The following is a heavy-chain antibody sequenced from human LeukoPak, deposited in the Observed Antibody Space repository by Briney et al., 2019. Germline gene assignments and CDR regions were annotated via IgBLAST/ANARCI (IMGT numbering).Heavy chain of an antibody. CDR3: ARAWYYYYYYYMDV. D-gene: IGHD6-13*01. CDR1: GGSFNGYY. CDR2: INHSGGT. V-gene: IGHV4-34*01. Sequence: SETLSLTCAVYGGSFNGYYWSWIRQPPGKGLEWIGEINHSGGTDYNPSLKSRVTISVDTSKNQFSLKLSSVTAADTAVYYCARAWYYYYYYYMDVWGKGTTVTVSS. J-gene: IGHJ6*03.